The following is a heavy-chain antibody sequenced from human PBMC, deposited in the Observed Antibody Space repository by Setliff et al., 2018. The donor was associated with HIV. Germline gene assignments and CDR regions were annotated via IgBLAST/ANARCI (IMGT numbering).Heavy chain of an antibody. Sequence: SETLSLTCIVSGASIGTMNYYWSWVRQSPGKGLEWIGNLYYRGSTYYNPSLRSRVDISGDTSKNHFSLKLTAVTAADTAVYFCASEYTNAAPGQYSYFYGMDVWGQGTTVTAP. CDR3: ASEYTNAAPGQYSYFYGMDV. CDR1: GASIGTMNYY. V-gene: IGHV4-39*07. D-gene: IGHD3-3*02. CDR2: LYYRGST. J-gene: IGHJ6*02.